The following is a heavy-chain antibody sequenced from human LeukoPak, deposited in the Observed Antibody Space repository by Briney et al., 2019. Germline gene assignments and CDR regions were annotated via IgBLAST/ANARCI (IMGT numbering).Heavy chain of an antibody. CDR2: IYYGGST. Sequence: SETLSLTCTVSGGSISSSTYYWGWIRQPPGKGLEWIGDIYYGGSTYYNPSLKSRVTISVDTSKNQFSVELSSVTAADTAVYYCARGKNYYYYMDVWGKGTTVTVSS. CDR1: GGSISSSTYY. J-gene: IGHJ6*03. CDR3: ARGKNYYYYMDV. V-gene: IGHV4-39*01.